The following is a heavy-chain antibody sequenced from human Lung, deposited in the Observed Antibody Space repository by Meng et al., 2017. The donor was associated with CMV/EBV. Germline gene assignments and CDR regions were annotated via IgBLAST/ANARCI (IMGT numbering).Heavy chain of an antibody. Sequence: ASVKVSXKASGYTFTNYYMHWVRQAPGQGLEWMGVINPSGSSTTYAQKFQGRLTMTRDTSTSTVYMELSSLKSEDTAMYYCARVLGQLVSPYGMDVWGQGXTVTVSS. CDR3: ARVLGQLVSPYGMDV. V-gene: IGHV1-46*01. CDR2: INPSGSST. D-gene: IGHD6-13*01. J-gene: IGHJ6*02. CDR1: GYTFTNYY.